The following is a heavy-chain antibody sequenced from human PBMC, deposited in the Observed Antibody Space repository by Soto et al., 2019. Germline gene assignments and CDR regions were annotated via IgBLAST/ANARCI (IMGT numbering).Heavy chain of an antibody. J-gene: IGHJ4*02. CDR2: IAYSGST. Sequence: QLQLQESGPGLVRPAETLSLTCTVSGGSISSRSYYWGWIRQPPGKGLEWIASIAYSGSTYYNPSLKSRVTISADTSKNQFSLKLGSVTAADTAVYYCTRRPQGSPIDYWGQGTLVTVSS. CDR1: GGSISSRSYY. CDR3: TRRPQGSPIDY. D-gene: IGHD1-26*01. V-gene: IGHV4-39*01.